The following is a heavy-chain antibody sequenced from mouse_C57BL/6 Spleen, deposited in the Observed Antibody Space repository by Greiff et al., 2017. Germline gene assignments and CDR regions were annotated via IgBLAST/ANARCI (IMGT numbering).Heavy chain of an antibody. CDR3: ARVGNYGSEDAMDY. Sequence: QVQLQQSGAELVKPGASVKISCKASGYAFSSYWMNWVKQRPGKGLEWIGQIYPGDGDTNYNGKFKGKATLTADKSSSTAYMQLSSLTSEDSAVYFCARVGNYGSEDAMDYWGQGTSVTVSS. J-gene: IGHJ4*01. V-gene: IGHV1-80*01. CDR1: GYAFSSYW. CDR2: IYPGDGDT. D-gene: IGHD1-1*01.